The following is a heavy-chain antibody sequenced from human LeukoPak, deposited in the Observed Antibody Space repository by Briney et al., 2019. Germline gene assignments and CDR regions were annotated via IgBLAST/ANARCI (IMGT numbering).Heavy chain of an antibody. Sequence: PSGTLSLTCTVSGGSISSGDYYWSWIRQPPGKGLEWIGYIYYSGSTYYNPSLKSRVTISVDTSKNQFSPKLSSVTAADTAVYYCARAVLLWFGEQRYHDYWGQGTLVTVSS. V-gene: IGHV4-30-4*01. J-gene: IGHJ4*02. CDR3: ARAVLLWFGEQRYHDY. CDR2: IYYSGST. D-gene: IGHD3-10*01. CDR1: GGSISSGDYY.